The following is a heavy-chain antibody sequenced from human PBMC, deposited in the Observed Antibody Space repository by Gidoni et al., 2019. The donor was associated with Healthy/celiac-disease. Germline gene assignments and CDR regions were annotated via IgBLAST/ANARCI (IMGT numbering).Heavy chain of an antibody. D-gene: IGHD5-18*01. V-gene: IGHV4-59*08. CDR2: IYYSGST. J-gene: IGHJ4*02. CDR1: GCSISSYY. CDR3: ARIGGYSYGYVH. Sequence: VQLQVSGPGLVQPSATLSLTFTVSGCSISSYYWSWIRQPPGKGLEWIGYIYYSGSTNYNPSLKSRVTISVDTSKNQFSLKLSSVTAADTAVYYCARIGGYSYGYVHWGQGTLVTVSS.